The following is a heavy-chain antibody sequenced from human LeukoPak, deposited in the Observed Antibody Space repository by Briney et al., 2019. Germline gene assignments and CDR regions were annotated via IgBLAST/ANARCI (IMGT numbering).Heavy chain of an antibody. D-gene: IGHD5-18*01. V-gene: IGHV1-69*04. CDR3: AREPTVDTAMVKFDY. CDR1: GGTFSSYA. CDR2: IIPILGIA. J-gene: IGHJ4*02. Sequence: GASVKVSCKASGGTFSSYAISWVRQAPGQGLEWMGRIIPILGIANYAQKFQGRVTMTRDTSTSTVYMELSSLRSEDTAVYYCAREPTVDTAMVKFDYWGQGTLVTVSS.